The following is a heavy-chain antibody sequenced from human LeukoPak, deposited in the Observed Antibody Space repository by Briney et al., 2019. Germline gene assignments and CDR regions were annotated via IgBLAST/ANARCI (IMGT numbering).Heavy chain of an antibody. D-gene: IGHD3-22*01. CDR2: IIPIFGTA. V-gene: IGHV1-69*13. CDR3: ARGARYYYDSPLEYYFDY. CDR1: GGTFSSYA. J-gene: IGHJ4*02. Sequence: GASVKVSCKASGGTFSSYAISWVRQAPGQGLEWMGGIIPIFGTANYAQKFQGRVTITADESTSTAYMELSSLRSEDTAVYYCARGARYYYDSPLEYYFDYWGQGTLVTVSS.